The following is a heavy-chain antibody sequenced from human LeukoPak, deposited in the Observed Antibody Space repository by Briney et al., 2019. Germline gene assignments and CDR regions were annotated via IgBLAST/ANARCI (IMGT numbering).Heavy chain of an antibody. V-gene: IGHV3-30*18. CDR3: AKDRSTGWYAGFDF. Sequence: AGGSLRLSCAAFGFTFSSYGMHWVRQAAGKGLEWVAYISHDGIYKNYTDSVKGRFTIARDNSKTTLYLQMISLRPEDSAVYFCAKDRSTGWYAGFDFWGQGTLVTVSS. CDR2: ISHDGIYK. J-gene: IGHJ5*01. D-gene: IGHD6-19*01. CDR1: GFTFSSYG.